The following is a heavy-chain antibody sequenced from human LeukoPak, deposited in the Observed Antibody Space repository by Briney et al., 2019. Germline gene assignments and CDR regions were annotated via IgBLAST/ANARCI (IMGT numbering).Heavy chain of an antibody. D-gene: IGHD6-19*01. CDR3: ARDLSSVAAGAFDP. CDR1: GYTFTNYY. Sequence: ASVKVSCKASGYTFTNYYLHWVRQAPGQGLEWMGMINPSGGGTNYAQKFQGRVTMTRDTSTSTVYMELSSLRSEDTAVYYCARDLSSVAAGAFDPWGQGTLVTVSS. J-gene: IGHJ5*02. CDR2: INPSGGGT. V-gene: IGHV1-46*01.